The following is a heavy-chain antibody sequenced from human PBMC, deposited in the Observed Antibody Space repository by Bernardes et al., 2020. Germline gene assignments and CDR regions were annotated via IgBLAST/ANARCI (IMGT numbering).Heavy chain of an antibody. J-gene: IGHJ4*02. CDR2: IRMKTYGGAA. Sequence: GGSLRLSCKGPGFNFGDFALSWFRQAPGKGLEWVAFIRMKTYGGAAEYAPSVKGRFTLSRDDSRSIAYLQMDSLRTDDTGVYYCSRIDSWGQGTLVTVSS. CDR3: SRIDS. V-gene: IGHV3-49*03. CDR1: GFNFGDFA.